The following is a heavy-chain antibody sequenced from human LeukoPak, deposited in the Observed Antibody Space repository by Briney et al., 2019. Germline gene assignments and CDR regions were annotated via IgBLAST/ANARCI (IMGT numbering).Heavy chain of an antibody. CDR3: AKARGYDSRGSAFDI. Sequence: QPGRSLRLSCAASGFTFDDYAMHWVRQAPGKGLEWVSGISWNSGSIGYADSVKGRFTISRDNAKNSLYLQMNSLRAEDTALYYCAKARGYDSRGSAFDIWGQGTMVTVSS. J-gene: IGHJ3*02. CDR2: ISWNSGSI. V-gene: IGHV3-9*01. CDR1: GFTFDDYA. D-gene: IGHD3-22*01.